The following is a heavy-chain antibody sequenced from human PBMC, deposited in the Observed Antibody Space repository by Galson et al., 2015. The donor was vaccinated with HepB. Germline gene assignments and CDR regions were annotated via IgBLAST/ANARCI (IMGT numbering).Heavy chain of an antibody. Sequence: SCKASGYTFTSYAMHWVRQAPGQRLEWMGWINAGNGNTKYSQKFQGRVTITRDTSASTAYMELSSLRSEDTAVYYCARDGSFYDFWSGYALSYYFDYWGQGTLVTVSS. CDR3: ARDGSFYDFWSGYALSYYFDY. CDR2: INAGNGNT. V-gene: IGHV1-3*01. J-gene: IGHJ4*02. CDR1: GYTFTSYA. D-gene: IGHD3-3*01.